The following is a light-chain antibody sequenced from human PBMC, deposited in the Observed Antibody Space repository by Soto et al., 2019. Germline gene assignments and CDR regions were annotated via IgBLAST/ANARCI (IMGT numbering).Light chain of an antibody. CDR1: SSNIGSNT. CDR2: SNN. J-gene: IGLJ1*01. Sequence: SVLTQPPSASGTPGQRVTISCSGSSSNIGSNTVNWYQQLPGTAPKLLIYSNNQRPSGVPDRFSGSKSGTSASLAISGLQSEDEADYYCAAWDDSLNGRGVFGTGTKVTVL. V-gene: IGLV1-44*01. CDR3: AAWDDSLNGRGV.